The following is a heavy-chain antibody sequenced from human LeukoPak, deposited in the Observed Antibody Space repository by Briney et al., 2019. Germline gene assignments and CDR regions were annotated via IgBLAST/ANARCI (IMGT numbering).Heavy chain of an antibody. D-gene: IGHD2-15*01. V-gene: IGHV3-64D*06. Sequence: GGSLRLSCSASGFTFSRYAMHWVRQAPGKGLEYVSAISSNGGSTYYADSVKGRFTISRDNSKNTLYLQMSSLRAEDTAVYYCVRDTSYCSGGRCFATYSFDYWGQGIRVTVSS. CDR2: ISSNGGST. J-gene: IGHJ4*02. CDR1: GFTFSRYA. CDR3: VRDTSYCSGGRCFATYSFDY.